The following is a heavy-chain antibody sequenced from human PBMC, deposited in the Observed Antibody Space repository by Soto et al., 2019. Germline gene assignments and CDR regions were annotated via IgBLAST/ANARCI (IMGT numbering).Heavy chain of an antibody. Sequence: QVQLVESGGGLVKPGGSLRLSCVVSGLNFNEYYMSWIRQVPGKGLEWIAYISTGGINIYYGDSVRGRFTISRDNAENSLYLEMSDLRGEDTAIYYYAGMTIVPLYFHPWGQGTVVTVSS. V-gene: IGHV3-11*01. D-gene: IGHD3-9*01. CDR2: ISTGGINI. CDR1: GLNFNEYY. J-gene: IGHJ5*02. CDR3: AGMTIVPLYFHP.